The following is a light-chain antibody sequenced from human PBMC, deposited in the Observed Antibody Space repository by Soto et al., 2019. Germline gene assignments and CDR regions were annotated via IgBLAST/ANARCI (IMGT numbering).Light chain of an antibody. CDR3: QHYNSYSEA. J-gene: IGKJ1*01. CDR2: KAS. CDR1: QTISSW. V-gene: IGKV1-5*03. Sequence: DIQMTQSPSTLSGSVGDRVTITCRASQTISSWLAWYQQKPGKAPKLLIYKASTLESGVPSRFSGSGCGKEFTLTISSLQPDDFATYYCQHYNSYSEAFGQGTKVDIK.